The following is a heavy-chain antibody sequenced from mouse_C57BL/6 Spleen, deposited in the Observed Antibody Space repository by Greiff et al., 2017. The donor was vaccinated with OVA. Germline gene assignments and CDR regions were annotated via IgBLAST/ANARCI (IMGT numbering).Heavy chain of an antibody. CDR1: GYSITSGYY. Sequence: EVKVEESGPGLVKPSQSLSLTCSVTGYSITSGYYWNWIRQFPGNKLEWMGYISYDGSNNYNPSLKNRISLTRDTSKNQFFLKLNSVTTEYTATYYGARGTTVVNYWYFDVWGTGTTVTVSS. CDR3: ARGTTVVNYWYFDV. D-gene: IGHD1-1*01. J-gene: IGHJ1*03. CDR2: ISYDGSN. V-gene: IGHV3-6*01.